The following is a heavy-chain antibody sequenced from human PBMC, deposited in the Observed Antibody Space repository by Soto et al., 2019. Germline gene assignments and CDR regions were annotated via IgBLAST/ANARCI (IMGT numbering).Heavy chain of an antibody. V-gene: IGHV3-15*01. D-gene: IGHD3-16*01. CDR3: TTDISPLYVSSGMDV. CDR2: IKSKTDGGTT. CDR1: GFTFSNAW. Sequence: GGSLRLSCAASGFTFSNAWMSWVRQAPGKGLEWVGRIKSKTDGGTTDYAAPVKGRFTISRDDSKNTLYLQMNSLKTEDTAVYYCTTDISPLYVSSGMDVWGQGTTVTVSS. J-gene: IGHJ6*02.